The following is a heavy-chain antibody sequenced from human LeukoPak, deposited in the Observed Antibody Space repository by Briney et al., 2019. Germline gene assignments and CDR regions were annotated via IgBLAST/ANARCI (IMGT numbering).Heavy chain of an antibody. CDR1: GFNPRHYW. J-gene: IGHJ5*02. CDR3: AKEDSYGPFNWFDP. V-gene: IGHV3-23*01. D-gene: IGHD5-18*01. CDR2: ISGSGGST. Sequence: GGSLRLSCETSGFNPRHYWMSWVRQAPGKGLEWVSAISGSGGSTYYADSVKGRFTISRDNSKNTLYLQMNSLRAEDTAVYYCAKEDSYGPFNWFDPWGQGTLVTVSS.